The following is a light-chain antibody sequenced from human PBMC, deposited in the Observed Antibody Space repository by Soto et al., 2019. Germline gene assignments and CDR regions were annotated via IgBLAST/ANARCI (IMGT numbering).Light chain of an antibody. CDR1: QSVLYSSNNKNY. V-gene: IGKV4-1*01. CDR3: QQYYSTLWT. Sequence: DIVMTQSPDSLAVSLGARATINCKSSQSVLYSSNNKNYLAWYQQKPGQPPKLLIYWASTRESGVPDRFSGSGSGTDFTLTISSLQAEDVAVYYCQQYYSTLWTFGQGTKVDIK. CDR2: WAS. J-gene: IGKJ1*01.